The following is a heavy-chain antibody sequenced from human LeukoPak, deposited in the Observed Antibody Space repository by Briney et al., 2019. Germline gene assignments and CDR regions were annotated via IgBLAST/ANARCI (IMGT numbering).Heavy chain of an antibody. CDR2: IRYDGSRK. CDR3: ATETPDTSGSKLDY. Sequence: PGGSLRLSCAASGFIFSNYAMHWVRQAAGKGLEWVAYIRYDGSRKYYADSVNGRFTISRDNSKNTLYLQVHSLRGEDTAVYYCATETPDTSGSKLDYCGQGTLVTVSS. D-gene: IGHD3-22*01. V-gene: IGHV3-30*02. J-gene: IGHJ4*02. CDR1: GFIFSNYA.